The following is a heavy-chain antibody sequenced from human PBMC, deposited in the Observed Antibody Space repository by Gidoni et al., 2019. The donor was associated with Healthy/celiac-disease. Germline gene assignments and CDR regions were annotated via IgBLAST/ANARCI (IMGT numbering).Heavy chain of an antibody. CDR2: IIPIFGTA. D-gene: IGHD6-13*01. V-gene: IGHV1-69*06. CDR3: ARDLRIAAAGNYYYYMDV. CDR1: GGTFSSYA. J-gene: IGHJ6*03. Sequence: QVQLVQSGAEVKKPGSSVKVSCKASGGTFSSYASSWVRQAPGQGLEWMGGIIPIFGTANYAQKFQGRVTITADKSTSTAYMELSSLRSEDTAVYYCARDLRIAAAGNYYYYMDVWGKGTTVTVSS.